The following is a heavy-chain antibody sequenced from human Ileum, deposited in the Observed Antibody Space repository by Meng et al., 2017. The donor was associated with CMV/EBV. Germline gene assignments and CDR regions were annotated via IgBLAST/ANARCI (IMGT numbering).Heavy chain of an antibody. CDR1: GGSISSGGYY. CDR3: ARALGFLGPLDY. J-gene: IGHJ4*02. V-gene: IGHV4-31*02. CDR2: IYYSGST. Sequence: TVSGGSISSGGYYWSWIRQHPGKGLEWIGYIYYSGSTYYNPSLKSRVTISVDTSKNQFSLKLSSVTAADTAVYYCARALGFLGPLDYWGQGTLVTVSS. D-gene: IGHD3-3*01.